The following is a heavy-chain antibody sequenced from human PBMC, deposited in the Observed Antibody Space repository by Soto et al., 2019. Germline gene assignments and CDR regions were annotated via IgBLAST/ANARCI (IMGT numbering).Heavy chain of an antibody. D-gene: IGHD3-16*01. Sequence: SETLSLTCTVSGGSISSYYWSWIRQPAGKGLQWIGRIYTSGNTNYNPSLESRVTMSVDTSKNQFSLRLSSVTAADTAVYYCARAHYDYVWGVYRYFDYWGQGTQVTVSS. CDR1: GGSISSYY. CDR2: IYTSGNT. V-gene: IGHV4-4*07. CDR3: ARAHYDYVWGVYRYFDY. J-gene: IGHJ4*02.